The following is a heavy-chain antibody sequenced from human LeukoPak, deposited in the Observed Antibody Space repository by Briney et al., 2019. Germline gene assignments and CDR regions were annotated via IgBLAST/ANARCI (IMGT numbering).Heavy chain of an antibody. D-gene: IGHD3-16*02. V-gene: IGHV4-39*01. CDR3: ARLRGGFGGVIVIPDY. J-gene: IGHJ4*02. CDR1: GGSISSSSYY. Sequence: SETLSLTCTVSGGSISSSSYYWGWIRQPPGKGLEWIGSIYYSGSTYYNPSLKSRVTISVDTSKNQFSLKLSSVIAADTAVYYCARLRGGFGGVIVIPDYWGQGTLVTVSS. CDR2: IYYSGST.